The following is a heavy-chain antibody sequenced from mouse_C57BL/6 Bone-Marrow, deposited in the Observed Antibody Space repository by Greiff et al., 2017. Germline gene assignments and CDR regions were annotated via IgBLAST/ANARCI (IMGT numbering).Heavy chain of an antibody. J-gene: IGHJ4*01. V-gene: IGHV1-47*01. CDR2: FHPYNDDT. CDR3: ARGGPYAMDY. CDR1: GYTFTTYP. Sequence: VQLQQSGAELVKPGASVTMSCKASGYTFTTYPIEWMKQTHGKSLEWIGNFHPYNDDTTYNEKFKGKATLTVEKSSSTVYSECRRLTSEDAAVYFCARGGPYAMDYWGQGTSVTVSS.